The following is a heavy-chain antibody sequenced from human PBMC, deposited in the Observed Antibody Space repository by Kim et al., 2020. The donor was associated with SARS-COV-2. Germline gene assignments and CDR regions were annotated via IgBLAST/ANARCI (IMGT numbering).Heavy chain of an antibody. V-gene: IGHV5-51*01. Sequence: GESLKISCKGSGYSFTSYWIGWVRQMPGKGLEWMGIIYPGDPDIRYSPSFQGQVTISPDKSISTAYLHWSSLKASDTAMYYCARRPKAGDYDYWGHGTLVTVSA. CDR2: IYPGDPDI. D-gene: IGHD4-17*01. J-gene: IGHJ4*01. CDR3: ARRPKAGDYDY. CDR1: GYSFTSYW.